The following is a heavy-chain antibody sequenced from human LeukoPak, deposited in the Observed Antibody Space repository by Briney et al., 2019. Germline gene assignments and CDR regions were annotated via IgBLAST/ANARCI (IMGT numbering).Heavy chain of an antibody. D-gene: IGHD3-22*01. CDR2: ISYDGSNK. J-gene: IGHJ4*02. V-gene: IGHV3-30*04. Sequence: PGGSLRLSCAASGFTFSSYAMHWVRQAPGKGLEWVAVISYDGSNKYYADSVKGRFTISRDNSKNTLYPQMNSLRAEDTAVYYCASGYYYDSSGYPPINWGQGTLVTVSS. CDR1: GFTFSSYA. CDR3: ASGYYYDSSGYPPIN.